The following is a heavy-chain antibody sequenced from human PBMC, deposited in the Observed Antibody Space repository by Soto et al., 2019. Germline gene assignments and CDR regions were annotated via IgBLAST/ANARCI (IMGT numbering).Heavy chain of an antibody. V-gene: IGHV3-30*04. CDR3: AKASDWNYYYYNGMDV. CDR1: GFTFSSYA. CDR2: ISYDGTKK. J-gene: IGHJ6*02. Sequence: GGSLRLSCAASGFTFSSYAMHWVRQAPGKGLEWVAVISYDGTKKYYADSVKGRFTISRDNSKNTLYLQLSSLRVEDTAVFYCAKASDWNYYYYNGMDVWGQGTTVTVSS. D-gene: IGHD1-1*01.